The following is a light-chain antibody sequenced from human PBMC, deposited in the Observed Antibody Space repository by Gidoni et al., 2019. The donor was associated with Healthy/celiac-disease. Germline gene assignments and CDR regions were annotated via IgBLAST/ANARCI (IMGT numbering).Light chain of an antibody. Sequence: VSTQSPGTLPLSPGERATLSCRASQSVSSSYLGWYQQKPGQAPRLLIYGASSRATGIPDRFSGSGSGTDFTLTISRLEPEDFAVYYCQHYDSSPWTFGQGTKVEIK. V-gene: IGKV3-20*01. CDR1: QSVSSSY. CDR2: GAS. J-gene: IGKJ1*01. CDR3: QHYDSSPWT.